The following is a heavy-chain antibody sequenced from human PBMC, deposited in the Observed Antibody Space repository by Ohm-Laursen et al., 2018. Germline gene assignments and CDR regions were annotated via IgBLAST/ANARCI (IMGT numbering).Heavy chain of an antibody. J-gene: IGHJ3*02. D-gene: IGHD4-17*01. CDR3: ARVGTSKTTANAYEI. CDR2: IYSGGST. V-gene: IGHV3-53*01. CDR1: GFTVSFNH. Sequence: GSLRLSCAASGFTVSFNHMSWVRQAPGKGLEWVSVIYSGGSTYYADSVKGRFTISRDNSKNTLYLQMNSLRVEDTAVYYCARVGTSKTTANAYEIWGHGTMVTVSS.